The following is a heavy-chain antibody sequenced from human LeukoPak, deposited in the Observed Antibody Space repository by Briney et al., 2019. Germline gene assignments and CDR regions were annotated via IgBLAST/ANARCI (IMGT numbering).Heavy chain of an antibody. CDR2: INPSGGST. D-gene: IGHD2-15*01. CDR1: GYTFTSYY. V-gene: IGHV1-46*01. CDR3: ARDPLGYCSGGSCHPTWYFDL. J-gene: IGHJ2*01. Sequence: ASVKVSCKASGYTFTSYYMHWVRQAPGQGLEWMGIINPSGGSTSYAQKFQGRVTMTRGTSTSTVYMELSSLRSEDTAVYYCARDPLGYCSGGSCHPTWYFDLWGRGTLVTVSS.